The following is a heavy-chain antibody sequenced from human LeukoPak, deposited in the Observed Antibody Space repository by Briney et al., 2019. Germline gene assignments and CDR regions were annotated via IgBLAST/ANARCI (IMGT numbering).Heavy chain of an antibody. CDR3: ARDLDVGNYYYSPMDV. D-gene: IGHD4-23*01. J-gene: IGHJ6*02. CDR2: IWYDGSNK. CDR1: GFTFSSYG. Sequence: GGSLRLSCTASGFTFSSYGIHWVRQAPGKGLEWVAVIWYDGSNKYYADSVKGRFTISRDNSKNTLFLQMDSLRAEDTAVYYCARDLDVGNYYYSPMDVWGQGTTVTVSS. V-gene: IGHV3-33*01.